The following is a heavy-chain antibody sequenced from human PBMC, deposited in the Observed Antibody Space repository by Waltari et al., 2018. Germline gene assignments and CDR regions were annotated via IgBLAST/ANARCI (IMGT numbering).Heavy chain of an antibody. V-gene: IGHV4-59*01. J-gene: IGHJ3*02. CDR3: ASSLNSGSYKGAFDI. CDR1: GGSISSYY. D-gene: IGHD1-26*01. Sequence: QVQLQESGPGLVKPSETLSLTCTVSGGSISSYYWSWIRQPPGKGLEWIGYIYYSGSTNYNPSLKSRVTISVDTSKNQFSLKLSSVTAADTAVYYCASSLNSGSYKGAFDIWGQGTMVTVSS. CDR2: IYYSGST.